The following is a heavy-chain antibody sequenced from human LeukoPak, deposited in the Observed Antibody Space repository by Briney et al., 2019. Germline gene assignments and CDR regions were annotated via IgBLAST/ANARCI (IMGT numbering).Heavy chain of an antibody. CDR2: IIPIFGTA. CDR3: AREGAFYYDFWSGYRDGMDV. J-gene: IGHJ6*02. Sequence: SVKVPCKASGGTFSSYAISWVRQAPGQGLEWMGGIIPIFGTANYAQKFQGRVTITADESTSTAYMELSSLRSEDTAVYYCAREGAFYYDFWSGYRDGMDVWGQGTTVTVSS. CDR1: GGTFSSYA. V-gene: IGHV1-69*01. D-gene: IGHD3-3*01.